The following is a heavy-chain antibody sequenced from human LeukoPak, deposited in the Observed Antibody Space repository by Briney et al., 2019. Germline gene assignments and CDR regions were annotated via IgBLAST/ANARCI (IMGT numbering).Heavy chain of an antibody. CDR3: GRVWGYWNWYFDY. V-gene: IGHV3-21*01. J-gene: IGHJ4*02. CDR1: GFTFSSYS. D-gene: IGHD3-16*01. Sequence: GESLSLSCAASGFTFSSYSMNWIRQAPGKGLEWVSSISSSSSYIYYPASVKGRFTISRANAKNSLYLQMNSLRAEDTAVYYCGRVWGYWNWYFDYWGQGTLVTVSS. CDR2: ISSSSSYI.